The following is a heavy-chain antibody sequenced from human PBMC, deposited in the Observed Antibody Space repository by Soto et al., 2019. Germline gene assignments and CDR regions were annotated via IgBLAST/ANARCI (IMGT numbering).Heavy chain of an antibody. D-gene: IGHD3-22*01. CDR3: ARVDYDSSGYQREYYFDY. CDR2: IYYSGST. CDR1: GHSISSYY. V-gene: IGHV4-59*01. Sequence: SDTLSLSCALSGHSISSYYLSWIRQPPGNGLEWIGYIYYSGSTNYNPSLKSRVTISVETSKNQFSLKLSSVTAADPAVYYCARVDYDSSGYQREYYFDYWGQGTLVNVSP. J-gene: IGHJ4*02.